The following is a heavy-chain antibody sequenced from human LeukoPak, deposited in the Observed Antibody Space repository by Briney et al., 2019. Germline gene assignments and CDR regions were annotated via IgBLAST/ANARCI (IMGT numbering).Heavy chain of an antibody. CDR1: GGTFSSYA. Sequence: SVKVSCKASGGTFSSYAISWVRQAPGQGLEWMGGIIPIFGTANYAQKFQGRVTITADESTSTAYMELSSLRSEDTAVYYCARDPYGAPGDYYYGMDVWGPRDHGHRLL. J-gene: IGHJ6*01. D-gene: IGHD4-17*01. CDR3: ARDPYGAPGDYYYGMDV. V-gene: IGHV1-69*13. CDR2: IIPIFGTA.